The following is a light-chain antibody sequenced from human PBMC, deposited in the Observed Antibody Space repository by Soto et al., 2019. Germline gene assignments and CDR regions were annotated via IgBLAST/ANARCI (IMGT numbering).Light chain of an antibody. V-gene: IGKV3-11*01. CDR3: QQRSNWPIT. Sequence: EIVLTQSPGTLSLSPGERVTLSCRASQSISSSHLAWYQQRPGQAPRLLIYDASNRATGIPARFSGSGSGTDFTLTISSLEPEDFAVYYCQQRSNWPITFGQGTRLE. CDR2: DAS. CDR1: QSISSSH. J-gene: IGKJ5*01.